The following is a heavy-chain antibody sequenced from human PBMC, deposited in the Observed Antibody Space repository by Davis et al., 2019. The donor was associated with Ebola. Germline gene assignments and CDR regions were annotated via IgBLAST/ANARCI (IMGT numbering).Heavy chain of an antibody. V-gene: IGHV3-48*01. CDR2: ITSNSRTT. CDR1: GFTFSSYD. CDR3: ARGAYGDYIVKAFDI. D-gene: IGHD4-17*01. J-gene: IGHJ3*02. Sequence: GESLKISCAASGFTFSSYDMNWVRQAPGKGLEWVSYITSNSRTTYYADSVKGRFTISRDNSKNALYLQMNSLRAEDTAVYYCARGAYGDYIVKAFDIWGQGTMVTVSS.